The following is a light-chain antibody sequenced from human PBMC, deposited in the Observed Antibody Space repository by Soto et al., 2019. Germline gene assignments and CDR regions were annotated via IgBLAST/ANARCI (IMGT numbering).Light chain of an antibody. CDR1: QSVSSN. CDR3: QQYGTSVII. CDR2: DTS. V-gene: IGKV3-20*01. J-gene: IGKJ5*01. Sequence: YPATLSVSTEKRATLSCRASQSVSSNLAWYQQRPGQAPRLLIYDTSSRASGIPDRFSGSGSGTDFTLTISSLETEDFAVFYCQQYGTSVIIFGHGTRLEIK.